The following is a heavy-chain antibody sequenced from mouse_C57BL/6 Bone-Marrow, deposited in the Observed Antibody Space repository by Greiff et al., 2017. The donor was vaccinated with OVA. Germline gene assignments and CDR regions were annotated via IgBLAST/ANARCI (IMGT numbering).Heavy chain of an antibody. J-gene: IGHJ2*01. CDR1: GYAFSSYW. V-gene: IGHV1-80*01. CDR2: IYPGDGAT. D-gene: IGHD2-1*01. CDR3: ARSEGDWGNGFDY. Sequence: VQGVESGAELVKPGASVTISCKVSGYAFSSYWMNWVKQRPGKGLEWIGQIYPGDGATNYNGKFKGKATLTADKSSSTAYMQLSSLTSEDSAVYFCARSEGDWGNGFDYWGQGTTLTVSS.